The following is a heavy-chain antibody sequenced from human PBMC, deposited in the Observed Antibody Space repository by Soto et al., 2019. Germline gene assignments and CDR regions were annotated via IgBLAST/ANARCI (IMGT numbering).Heavy chain of an antibody. CDR2: MYYSGST. J-gene: IGHJ3*02. Sequence: QVQLQESGPGLVKPSQTLSVTCTVSGGSISSGDYYWSWIRQPPGKGPEWIGYMYYSGSTYYNPSLKSRVTISVDTSKNQFSLKLSSVTAADTAVYYCARAHRYYDSSGYYSAFDIWGQGTMVTVSS. D-gene: IGHD3-22*01. CDR1: GGSISSGDYY. V-gene: IGHV4-30-4*01. CDR3: ARAHRYYDSSGYYSAFDI.